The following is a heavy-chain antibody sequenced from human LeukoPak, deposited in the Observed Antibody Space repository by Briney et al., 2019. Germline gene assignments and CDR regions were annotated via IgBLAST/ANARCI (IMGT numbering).Heavy chain of an antibody. J-gene: IGHJ6*02. V-gene: IGHV3-53*05. CDR1: GLTVSSNY. CDR2: TYSGGNT. Sequence: GGSLRLSCAASGLTVSSNYMSWVRQAPGKGLEWVSVTYSGGNTYYADSVEGRFTISRDNSKNTLYLQMNSLRAEDTAVYYCARDQDCSGGSCSNYYYYYGMDVWGQGTTVTVSS. D-gene: IGHD2-15*01. CDR3: ARDQDCSGGSCSNYYYYYGMDV.